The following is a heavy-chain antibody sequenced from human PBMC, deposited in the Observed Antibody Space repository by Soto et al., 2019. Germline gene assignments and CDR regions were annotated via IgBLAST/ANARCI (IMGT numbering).Heavy chain of an antibody. CDR3: ARDLSGYGYDY. CDR1: GFTFSSYA. V-gene: IGHV3-30*04. CDR2: ISYDGSIK. Sequence: QPGGSLRLSFADSGFTFSSYAMHWVRQAPGKGLEWVAIISYDGSIKYYADSVNGRFTISRDNSKNTLYLQMNSLRAEDTAVYYCARDLSGYGYDYWGQGT. D-gene: IGHD5-18*01. J-gene: IGHJ4*02.